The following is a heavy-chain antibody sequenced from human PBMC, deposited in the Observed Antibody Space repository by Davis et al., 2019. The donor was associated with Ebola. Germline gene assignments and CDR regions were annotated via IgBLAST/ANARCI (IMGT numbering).Heavy chain of an antibody. D-gene: IGHD2-21*01. Sequence: MPSETLSLTCTVSGGSISSGGYYWSWIRQHPGKGLEWIGYIYYSGSTNYNPSLKSRVTISVDTSKNQFSLKLSSVTAADTAVYYCARGDWLYYYGMDVWGQGTTVTVSS. CDR3: ARGDWLYYYGMDV. CDR1: GGSISSGGYY. CDR2: IYYSGST. J-gene: IGHJ6*02. V-gene: IGHV4-31*03.